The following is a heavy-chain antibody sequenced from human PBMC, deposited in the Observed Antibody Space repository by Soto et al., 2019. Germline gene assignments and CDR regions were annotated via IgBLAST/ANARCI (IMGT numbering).Heavy chain of an antibody. J-gene: IGHJ4*02. CDR2: IYSGGAT. V-gene: IGHV3-53*01. CDR1: GFTISSSY. Sequence: EVQLVESGGGLIQPGGSLRLSCAASGFTISSSYMSWVRQAPGKGLEWVSVIYSGGATYYADSVKGRFTISTDNSKNTLYLQMNSLRAEDTAVYYCARPSLGSNDYWGQGTLVTVSS. D-gene: IGHD6-6*01. CDR3: ARPSLGSNDY.